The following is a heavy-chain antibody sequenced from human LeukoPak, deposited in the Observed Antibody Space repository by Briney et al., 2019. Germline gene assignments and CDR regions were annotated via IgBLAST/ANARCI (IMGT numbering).Heavy chain of an antibody. CDR3: ARAGYSGPFDP. J-gene: IGHJ5*02. Sequence: LRLSCAASGFTFSDYYMSWIRQAPGKGLEWIGEINHSGGTNYNPSLKSRVTISVDTSKNQFSLKLSSVTAADTAVYYCARAGYSGPFDPWGQGTLVTVSS. CDR2: INHSGGT. V-gene: IGHV4-34*01. D-gene: IGHD5-12*01. CDR1: GFTFSDYY.